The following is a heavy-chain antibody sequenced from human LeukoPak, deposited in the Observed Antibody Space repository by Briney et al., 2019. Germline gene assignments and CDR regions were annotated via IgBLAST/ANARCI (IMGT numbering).Heavy chain of an antibody. CDR2: IYYSGST. Sequence: PSETLSLTCTVSGGSISSYYWSWIRQPPGKGLEWIGYIYYSGSTNYNPSLKSRVTISVDTSKNQFSLKLSSVTAADTAVYYCAGHVYYYDSSGSPFFFDYWGQGTLVTVSS. D-gene: IGHD3-22*01. J-gene: IGHJ4*02. CDR3: AGHVYYYDSSGSPFFFDY. V-gene: IGHV4-59*12. CDR1: GGSISSYY.